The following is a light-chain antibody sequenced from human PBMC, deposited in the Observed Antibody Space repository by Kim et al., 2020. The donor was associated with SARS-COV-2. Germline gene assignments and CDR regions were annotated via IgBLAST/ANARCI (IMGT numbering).Light chain of an antibody. CDR1: QGISNY. J-gene: IGKJ4*01. CDR2: AAS. CDR3: LQHNSYPQLA. Sequence: DIQMTQSPSAMSASVGDRVTITCRASQGISNYLAWFQQKPGKVPKRLIYAASNLQSGVPSRFSGSGSGTEFTLAISSLQPEDFATYYCLQHNSYPQLAFGGGTKVDIK. V-gene: IGKV1-17*03.